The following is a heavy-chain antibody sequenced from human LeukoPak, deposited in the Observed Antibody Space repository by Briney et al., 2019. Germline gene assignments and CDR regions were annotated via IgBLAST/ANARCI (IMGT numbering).Heavy chain of an antibody. Sequence: KGGESLKISCKGSGYRFSNYWIGWVRQMPGKGLEWMGIIYPGDSDSRNSPSFQGQVTISVDKSISTVYLQWSSLKASDTAIYYCARRVHSSWSTPYFDYWGQGTLVTVSS. D-gene: IGHD6-13*01. CDR3: ARRVHSSWSTPYFDY. CDR1: GYRFSNYW. V-gene: IGHV5-51*01. J-gene: IGHJ4*02. CDR2: IYPGDSDS.